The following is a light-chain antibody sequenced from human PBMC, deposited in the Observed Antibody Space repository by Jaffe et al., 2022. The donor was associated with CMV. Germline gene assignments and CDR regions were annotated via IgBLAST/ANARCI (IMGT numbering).Light chain of an antibody. Sequence: IVMTQTPLSLSVTPGQPASISCKSSESLQHTSGKTFLHWYLQRPGQPLQLLIYEVSSRFSGVPDRFTGSGSGTDFTLKISRVEAEDIGVYYCMQGINPKTFGQGTKVEIK. V-gene: IGKV2-29*02. CDR2: EVS. J-gene: IGKJ1*01. CDR3: MQGINPKT. CDR1: ESLQHTSGKTF.